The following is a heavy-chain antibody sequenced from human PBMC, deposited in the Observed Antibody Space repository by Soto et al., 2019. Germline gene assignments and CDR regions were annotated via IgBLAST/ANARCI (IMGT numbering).Heavy chain of an antibody. CDR1: GFTFSSYS. J-gene: IGHJ4*02. CDR3: AREYYDYVWGSYRSISDY. CDR2: ISSSSSYI. V-gene: IGHV3-21*01. Sequence: ESGGGLVKPGGSLRLSCAASGFTFSSYSMNWVRQAPGKGLEWVSSISSSSSYIYYADSVKGRFTISRDNAKNSLYLQMNSLRAEDTAVYYCAREYYDYVWGSYRSISDYWGQGTLVTVSS. D-gene: IGHD3-16*02.